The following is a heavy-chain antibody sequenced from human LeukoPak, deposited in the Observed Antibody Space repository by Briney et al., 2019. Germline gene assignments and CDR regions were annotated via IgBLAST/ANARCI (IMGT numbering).Heavy chain of an antibody. CDR2: ISSSSSYM. D-gene: IGHD3-3*01. CDR1: GFTFSSYS. J-gene: IGHJ4*02. CDR3: ASQANYDLWSAIDY. V-gene: IGHV3-21*04. Sequence: PGGSLRLSCAASGFTFSSYSMNWVRQAPGKGLEWVSLISSSSSYMFYTDSVKGRFTISRANSNNTLYLQMNSLRAEDTAVYYCASQANYDLWSAIDYWGQGTLVTVSS.